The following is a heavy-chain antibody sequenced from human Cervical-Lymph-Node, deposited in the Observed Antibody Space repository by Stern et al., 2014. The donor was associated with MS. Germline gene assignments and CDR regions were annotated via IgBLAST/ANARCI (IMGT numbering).Heavy chain of an antibody. CDR1: GDSISSGGYY. V-gene: IGHV4-31*03. CDR2: IDDSGNA. CDR3: ARGPFGVLRYFDF. J-gene: IGHJ4*02. D-gene: IGHD2-8*01. Sequence: LQLQESGPGLVKPSQTLSLTCTVSGDSISSGGYYWTWIRQHPGEGLEWIGYIDDSGNAYYNPSLKSRLTILLDTSKNQFSLKLTSVTAADTAVYYCARGPFGVLRYFDFWGQGTLVTVSS.